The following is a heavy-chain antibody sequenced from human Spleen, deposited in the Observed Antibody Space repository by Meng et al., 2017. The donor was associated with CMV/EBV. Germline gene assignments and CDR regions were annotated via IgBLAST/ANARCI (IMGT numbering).Heavy chain of an antibody. D-gene: IGHD3-22*01. CDR3: ARGGTMIVVPPFDY. CDR2: ISYDGSNK. V-gene: IGHV3-30-3*01. J-gene: IGHJ4*02. CDR1: GFTFSSYA. Sequence: QVQLVESGGGVVQPGRSLRLSCAASGFTFSSYAMHWVRQAPGKGLEWVAVISYDGSNKYYADSVKGRFTISRDNSKNTLYLQMNSLRAEDTAVYYCARGGTMIVVPPFDYWDQGPLVTVSS.